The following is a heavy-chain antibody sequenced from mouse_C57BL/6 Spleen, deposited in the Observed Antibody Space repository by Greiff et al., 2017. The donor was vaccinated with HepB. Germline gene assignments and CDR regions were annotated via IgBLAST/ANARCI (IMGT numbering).Heavy chain of an antibody. CDR2: ISSGGSYT. CDR3: ARLPYGSSYDWYFDV. CDR1: GFTFSSYG. D-gene: IGHD1-1*01. J-gene: IGHJ1*03. V-gene: IGHV5-6*02. Sequence: DVMLVESGGDLVKPGGSLKLSCAASGFTFSSYGMSWVRQTPDKRLEWVATISSGGSYTYHPASVKGRFTISSDNAKNTLYLQMSSLKSEDTAMYYCARLPYGSSYDWYFDVWGTGTTVTVSS.